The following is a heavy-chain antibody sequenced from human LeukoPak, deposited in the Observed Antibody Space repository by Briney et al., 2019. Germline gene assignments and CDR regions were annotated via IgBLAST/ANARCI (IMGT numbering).Heavy chain of an antibody. Sequence: PSETLSLTCTLSGGSISSYYWSWLRQPPGKGLEGLGYIYYSGSTNYNPSLKSRVTISVDTSKNQFSLKLSSVTAADTAVYYCAKTSAAAGISFDYWGQGTLVTVSS. CDR1: GGSISSYY. D-gene: IGHD6-13*01. J-gene: IGHJ4*02. CDR2: IYYSGST. V-gene: IGHV4-59*01. CDR3: AKTSAAAGISFDY.